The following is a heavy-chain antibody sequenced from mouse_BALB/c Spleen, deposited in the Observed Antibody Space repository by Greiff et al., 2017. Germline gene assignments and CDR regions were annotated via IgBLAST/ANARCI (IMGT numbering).Heavy chain of an antibody. V-gene: IGHV5-12-2*01. J-gene: IGHJ2*01. D-gene: IGHD1-1*01. Sequence: EVMLVESGGGLVQPGGSLKLSCAASGFTFSSYTMSWVRQTPEKRLEWVAYISNGGGSTYYPDTVKGRFTISRDNAKNTLYLQMSSLKSEDTAMYYCARHDYGRSYYFDYWGQGTTLTVSS. CDR1: GFTFSSYT. CDR3: ARHDYGRSYYFDY. CDR2: ISNGGGST.